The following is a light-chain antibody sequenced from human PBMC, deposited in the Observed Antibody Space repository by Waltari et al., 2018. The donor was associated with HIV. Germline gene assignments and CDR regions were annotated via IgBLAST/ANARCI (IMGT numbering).Light chain of an antibody. CDR3: QHNNRFSGT. CDR1: QSISSC. CDR2: EAS. V-gene: IGKV1-5*01. J-gene: IGKJ1*01. Sequence: DIQMTQSPSTLPPSVGDRVSITCRVSQSISSCLAWYQQKPGKAPKLLIYEASSVENGVPSRFSGSGSGTHFTLTISGLQPEDFATYYCQHNNRFSGTFGQGTKVEVK.